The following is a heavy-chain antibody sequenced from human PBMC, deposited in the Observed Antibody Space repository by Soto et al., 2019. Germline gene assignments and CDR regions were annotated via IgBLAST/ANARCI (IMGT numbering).Heavy chain of an antibody. CDR3: ARAGRDYYGSGRADYYYYYMDV. J-gene: IGHJ6*03. Sequence: GESLKISCKGSGYSFTSYWIGWVRQMPGKGLEWMGIIYPGDSDTRYSPSFQGQVTISADKSISTAYLQWSSLKASDTAMYYCARAGRDYYGSGRADYYYYYMDVWGKGTTVTVSS. D-gene: IGHD3-10*01. CDR2: IYPGDSDT. V-gene: IGHV5-51*01. CDR1: GYSFTSYW.